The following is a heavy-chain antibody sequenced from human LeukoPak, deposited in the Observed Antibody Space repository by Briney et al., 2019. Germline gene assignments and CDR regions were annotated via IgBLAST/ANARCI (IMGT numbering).Heavy chain of an antibody. V-gene: IGHV4-39*01. CDR1: GGSISSSSYY. CDR3: ARRRPSHYFDY. Sequence: SETLSLTCTASGGSISSSSYYWGWIRQPPGKGLEWIGSIYYSGSTYYNPSLKSRVTISVDTSKNQFSLKLSSVTAADTAVYYCARRRPSHYFDYWGQGTLVTVSS. J-gene: IGHJ4*02. CDR2: IYYSGST.